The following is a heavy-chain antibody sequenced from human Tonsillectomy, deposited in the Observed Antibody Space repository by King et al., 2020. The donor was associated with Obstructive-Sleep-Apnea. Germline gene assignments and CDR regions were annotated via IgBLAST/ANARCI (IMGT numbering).Heavy chain of an antibody. D-gene: IGHD3-22*01. J-gene: IGHJ4*02. CDR1: GFTFSIYD. V-gene: IGHV3-30*02. Sequence: VQLVESGGGVVQPGGSLRLSCAASGFTFSIYDMHWVRQAPGKGLEWVAFIRYDGSQKYYAYSVKGRFTISRDNSKNTLYLQMNSLRVEETAVYYCAKVNYYDSSGDYWGQGTLVTVSS. CDR3: AKVNYYDSSGDY. CDR2: IRYDGSQK.